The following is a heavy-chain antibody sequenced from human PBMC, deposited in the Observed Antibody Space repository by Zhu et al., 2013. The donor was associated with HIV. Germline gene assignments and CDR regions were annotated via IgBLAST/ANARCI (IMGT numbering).Heavy chain of an antibody. V-gene: IGHV3-23*04. CDR2: ISGSGLSR. Sequence: EVQLVESGGGLEQPGGSLRLSCAASGFTFGSYGVNWVRQAPGKGLEWVSAISGSGLSRYYADSVKARFTVSRDNSKHTLYLQMESLRAEDTALYYCSKVYSNMLEGYYYYIGMDVWGQGTTVTVSS. J-gene: IGHJ6*02. CDR3: SKVYSNMLEGYYYYIGMDV. CDR1: GFTFGSYG. D-gene: IGHD6-13*01.